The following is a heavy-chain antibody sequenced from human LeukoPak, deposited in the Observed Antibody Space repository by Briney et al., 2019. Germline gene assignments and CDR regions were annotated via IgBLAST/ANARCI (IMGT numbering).Heavy chain of an antibody. CDR1: GFTFSSYA. Sequence: PGGSLRLSCAASGFTFSSYAMSWVRQAPGKGLEWVSAISGSGGSTYYADSVKGRFTISRDNSKNTLYLQMNSLRAEDTVVYYCAKGRGVLRWPNGMDVWGQGTTVTVSS. D-gene: IGHD4-23*01. CDR3: AKGRGVLRWPNGMDV. CDR2: ISGSGGST. J-gene: IGHJ6*02. V-gene: IGHV3-23*01.